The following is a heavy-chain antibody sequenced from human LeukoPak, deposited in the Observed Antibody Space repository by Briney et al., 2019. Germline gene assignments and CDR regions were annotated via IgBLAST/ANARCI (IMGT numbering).Heavy chain of an antibody. CDR2: INSDGSST. Sequence: GGSLRLSCAASGFTFSSYWMHWVRQAPGKGLVWVSRINSDGSSTSYADSVKGRFTISRDNAKNTLYLQMKNLRAEDTAVYYCAKDGAWLRFDDWGQGILVSVSS. V-gene: IGHV3-74*01. CDR1: GFTFSSYW. CDR3: AKDGAWLRFDD. J-gene: IGHJ4*02. D-gene: IGHD5-12*01.